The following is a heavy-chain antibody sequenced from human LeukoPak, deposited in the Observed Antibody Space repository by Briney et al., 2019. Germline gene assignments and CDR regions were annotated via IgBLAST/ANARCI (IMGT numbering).Heavy chain of an antibody. CDR2: IKEDGSEK. D-gene: IGHD6-13*01. J-gene: IGHJ4*02. CDR1: GFTFSSYW. Sequence: QSGGSLRLSCAASGFTFSSYWMSWVRQAPGKGLEWVANIKEDGSEKYYVDSAKGRFTISRDNAKNSLYLQMNSLRAEDTAVYYCARERIAAAGIFDYWGQGTLVTVSS. CDR3: ARERIAAAGIFDY. V-gene: IGHV3-7*01.